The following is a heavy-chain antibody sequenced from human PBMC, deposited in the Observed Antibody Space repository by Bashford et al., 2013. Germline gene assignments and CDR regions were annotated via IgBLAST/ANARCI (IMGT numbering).Heavy chain of an antibody. V-gene: IGHV1-2*04. CDR2: INPNSGGT. CDR3: ARGLFENGSSWYFYYYGMDV. Sequence: WVRQAPGQGLEWMGWINPNSGGTNYAQKFQGWVTMTRDTSISTAYMELSRLRSDDTAVYYCARGLFENGSSWYFYYYGMDVVGPRDHGHRLL. D-gene: IGHD6-13*01. J-gene: IGHJ6*02.